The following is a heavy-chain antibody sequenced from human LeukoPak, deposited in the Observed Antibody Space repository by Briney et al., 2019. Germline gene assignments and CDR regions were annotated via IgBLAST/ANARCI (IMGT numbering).Heavy chain of an antibody. Sequence: ASVKVSCKASGYTFTGYYIHWVRQAPGQGLEWMGWINPNSGGTNYAQKFQGRVTMTRDTSISTAYMVLSSLISDDTAVYYCARDPRSNWFDPWGQGTLVTVSS. CDR1: GYTFTGYY. V-gene: IGHV1-2*02. CDR3: ARDPRSNWFDP. J-gene: IGHJ5*02. CDR2: INPNSGGT.